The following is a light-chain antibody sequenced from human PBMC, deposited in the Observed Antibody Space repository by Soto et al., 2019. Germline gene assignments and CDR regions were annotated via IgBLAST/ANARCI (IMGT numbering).Light chain of an antibody. CDR2: DTS. V-gene: IGLV7-46*01. CDR3: LLFYSDLVV. J-gene: IGLJ2*01. Sequence: QAVVAQEPSLTVSPGGTVTLTCGSSTGAVTNSHWPYWFQQKPGQAPRALIYDTSIKHSWTPARFSGSLLGGKAALTLSGAQPEDEAEYYCLLFYSDLVVFGGGTKLTVL. CDR1: TGAVTNSHW.